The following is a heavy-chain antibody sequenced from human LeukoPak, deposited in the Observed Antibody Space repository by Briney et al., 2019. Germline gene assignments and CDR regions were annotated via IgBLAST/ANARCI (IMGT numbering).Heavy chain of an antibody. Sequence: ASVKVSCKASGYTFTSYDINWVRQATGQGLEWMGWMNTNSGNTGYAQKFQGRVTMTRNTSISTAYMELSSLRSEDTAVYYCARLNGGSCYFCTGDWFDPWGQGALVTVSS. J-gene: IGHJ5*02. D-gene: IGHD2-15*01. CDR1: GYTFTSYD. CDR2: MNTNSGNT. CDR3: ARLNGGSCYFCTGDWFDP. V-gene: IGHV1-8*01.